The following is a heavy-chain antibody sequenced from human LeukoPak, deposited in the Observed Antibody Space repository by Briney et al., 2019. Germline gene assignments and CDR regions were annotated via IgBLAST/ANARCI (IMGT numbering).Heavy chain of an antibody. D-gene: IGHD3-22*01. V-gene: IGHV1-2*02. CDR3: ARDLDYYDSSGYYAS. Sequence: ASVKVSCKASGYTFTGYYMHWVRQAPGQGLEWMGWINPNSGGTNYAQKFQGRVTMTRDTSISTAYMELSRLRSDDTAVYYCARDLDYYDSSGYYASWGQGTLVTVSS. CDR2: INPNSGGT. J-gene: IGHJ4*02. CDR1: GYTFTGYY.